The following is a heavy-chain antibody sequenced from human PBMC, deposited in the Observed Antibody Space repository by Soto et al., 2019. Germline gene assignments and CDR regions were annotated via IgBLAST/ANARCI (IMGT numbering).Heavy chain of an antibody. CDR2: INPSGGST. CDR3: ARGESTTATTSAFDI. J-gene: IGHJ3*02. CDR1: GYPFTSYY. D-gene: IGHD4-4*01. V-gene: IGHV1-46*01. Sequence: ASVEVSCRASGYPFTSYYMHWVRQAPGQGLEWMGIINPSGGSTSYAQKFQGRVTMTRDTSTSTVYMELSSLRSEDTAVYYCARGESTTATTSAFDIWGQGTMVTVSS.